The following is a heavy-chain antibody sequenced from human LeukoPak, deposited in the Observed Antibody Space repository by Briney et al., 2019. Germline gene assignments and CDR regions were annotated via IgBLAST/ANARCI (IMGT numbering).Heavy chain of an antibody. CDR3: ASIAVAAPQVDY. CDR1: GGSLSSYY. CDR2: IYTSGST. J-gene: IGHJ4*02. Sequence: SETLSLTCTVSGGSLSSYYWSWIRQPAGKGLEWIGRIYTSGSTNYNPSLTSRVTMSVDTSKNQFSLKLSSVTAADTAVYYCASIAVAAPQVDYRGQGTLVTVSS. V-gene: IGHV4-4*07. D-gene: IGHD6-19*01.